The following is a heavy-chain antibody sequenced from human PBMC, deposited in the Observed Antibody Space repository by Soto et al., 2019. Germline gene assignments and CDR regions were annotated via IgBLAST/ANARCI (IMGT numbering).Heavy chain of an antibody. Sequence: SVKVSCTACGFTFTSSAVQRVRQARGQRLEWIGWIVVGSGNINYAQKFQERVTITRDMSTSTAYMELSSLRSEDTAVYYCATRSGWDVYYYYGMDVWGQGTTVTVSS. D-gene: IGHD3-3*01. CDR1: GFTFTSSA. V-gene: IGHV1-58*01. CDR2: IVVGSGNI. CDR3: ATRSGWDVYYYYGMDV. J-gene: IGHJ6*02.